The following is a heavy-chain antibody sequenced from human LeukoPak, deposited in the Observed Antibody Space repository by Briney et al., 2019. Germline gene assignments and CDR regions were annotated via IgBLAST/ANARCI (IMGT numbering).Heavy chain of an antibody. D-gene: IGHD3-22*01. CDR3: TREGSTMLVPY. CDR1: GFTFSSYE. CDR2: ISSSGSTI. J-gene: IGHJ4*02. Sequence: GGSLRLSCAASGFTFSSYEMNWVRQAPGKGLEGGSYISSSGSTIYYADSVKGRFTISRDNAKNSLYLPMNSLRAEDTAVYYCTREGSTMLVPYWGQGALVTVSS. V-gene: IGHV3-48*03.